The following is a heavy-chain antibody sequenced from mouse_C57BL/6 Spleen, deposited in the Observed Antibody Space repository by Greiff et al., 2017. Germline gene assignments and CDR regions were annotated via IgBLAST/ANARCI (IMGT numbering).Heavy chain of an antibody. D-gene: IGHD2-4*01. CDR3: ARFLYDYVYFDY. J-gene: IGHJ2*01. V-gene: IGHV1-64*01. CDR1: GYTFTSYW. Sequence: QVQLQQPGAELVKPGASVKLSCKASGYTFTSYWMHWVKQRPGQGLEWIGMIHPNSGSTNYNEKFKSKATLTVDKSSSTAYMQLSSRTSEDSAVYYYARFLYDYVYFDYWGQGTTLTVSS. CDR2: IHPNSGST.